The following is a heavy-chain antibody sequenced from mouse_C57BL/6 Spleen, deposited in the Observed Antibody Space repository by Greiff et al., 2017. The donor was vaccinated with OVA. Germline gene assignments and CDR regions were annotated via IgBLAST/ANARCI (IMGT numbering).Heavy chain of an antibody. Sequence: EVHLVESGGGLVKPGGSLKLSCAASGFTFSSYAMSWVRQTPEKMLEWVATISDGGSYTYYPDNVKGRFTISRDNAKNNLYLQMSHLKSEDTAMYYCARVGNGFAYWGQGTLVTVSA. J-gene: IGHJ3*01. V-gene: IGHV5-4*01. CDR2: ISDGGSYT. D-gene: IGHD2-1*01. CDR3: ARVGNGFAY. CDR1: GFTFSSYA.